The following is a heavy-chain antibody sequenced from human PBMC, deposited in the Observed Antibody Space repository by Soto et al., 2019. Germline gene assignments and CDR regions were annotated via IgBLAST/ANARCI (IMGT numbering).Heavy chain of an antibody. Sequence: PSETLSLTCAGYGGSFSGYYWTWIRQTPGKGLQWIGQINHSGSANYNPSLKSRVTISVHTSSSQFSLELSSVTAEDTAVYYCAREGTQSSSWYVELKYYYYGMDVWGQGTTVTVSS. CDR1: GGSFSGYY. V-gene: IGHV4-34*01. D-gene: IGHD6-13*01. CDR3: AREGTQSSSWYVELKYYYYGMDV. J-gene: IGHJ6*02. CDR2: INHSGSA.